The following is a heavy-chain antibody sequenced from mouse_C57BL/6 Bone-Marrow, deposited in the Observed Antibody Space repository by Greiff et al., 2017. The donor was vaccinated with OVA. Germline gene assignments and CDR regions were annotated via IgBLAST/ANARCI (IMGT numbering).Heavy chain of an antibody. Sequence: QVQLQQPGAELVTPGASVKLSCTASGSTFTSYWMQWVQQRPGQGLEWIGEIDPSDSSTTSTPTFTGTATLTVDTSSSTADKQRSSLTSEDSAVYYCAREPHYYGSSYVDYWGQGTTRTVSA. CDR2: IDPSDSST. V-gene: IGHV1-50*01. D-gene: IGHD1-1*01. CDR3: AREPHYYGSSYVDY. CDR1: GSTFTSYW. J-gene: IGHJ2*01.